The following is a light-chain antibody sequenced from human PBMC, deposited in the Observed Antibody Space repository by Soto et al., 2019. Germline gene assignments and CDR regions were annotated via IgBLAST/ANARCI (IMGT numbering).Light chain of an antibody. V-gene: IGKV1-5*01. Sequence: DIQLTQSASTLSESLGDGVTITCRASQTISTWLAWYQQKPGKAPELLIYDASTLESGVPSRFSGSGSGTEFSLTISSLQPDDFATFYCQQYSSFSRTFGQGTEVDI. J-gene: IGKJ1*01. CDR1: QTISTW. CDR3: QQYSSFSRT. CDR2: DAS.